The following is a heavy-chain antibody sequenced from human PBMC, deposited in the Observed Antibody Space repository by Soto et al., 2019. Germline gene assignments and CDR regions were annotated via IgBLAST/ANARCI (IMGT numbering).Heavy chain of an antibody. V-gene: IGHV3-21*01. J-gene: IGHJ6*02. Sequence: PGGSLRLSCAASGFTFSSYSMNWVRQAPGKGLEWVSSISSSSSYIYYADSVKGRFTISRDNAKNSLYLQMNSLRAEDTAVYYCARVFRGTMVRGVTAYYYYYGMDVWGQGTTVTVSS. CDR3: ARVFRGTMVRGVTAYYYYYGMDV. CDR1: GFTFSSYS. CDR2: ISSSSSYI. D-gene: IGHD3-10*01.